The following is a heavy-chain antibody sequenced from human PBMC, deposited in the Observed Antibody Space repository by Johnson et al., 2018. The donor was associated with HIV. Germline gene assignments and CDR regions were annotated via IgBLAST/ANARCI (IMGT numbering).Heavy chain of an antibody. D-gene: IGHD6-19*01. CDR3: ARDSVSSGWYVAFDI. J-gene: IGHJ3*02. V-gene: IGHV3-74*01. CDR2: INSDGRGT. Sequence: VQLVESGGGLVQPGGSLRLSCVASGFTFSTYWMHWVRQPPGKGLVWVSRINSDGRGTSYADSVKGRFTIARDNAKNTLDLHMNSLRAEDTAVYFCARDSVSSGWYVAFDIWGQGTMVTVSS. CDR1: GFTFSTYW.